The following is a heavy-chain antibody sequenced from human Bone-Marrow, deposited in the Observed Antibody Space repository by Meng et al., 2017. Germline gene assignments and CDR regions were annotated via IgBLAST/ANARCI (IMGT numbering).Heavy chain of an antibody. Sequence: GESLKISCAASGFTFSSYAMHWVRQAPGKGLEWVAVISYDGSNKYYADSVKGRFTISRDNSKNTLYLQMNSLRAEDTAVYYCARGYVVVTAIPGYWGQGTLVTGAS. CDR1: GFTFSSYA. CDR2: ISYDGSNK. D-gene: IGHD2-21*02. V-gene: IGHV3-30*04. CDR3: ARGYVVVTAIPGY. J-gene: IGHJ4*02.